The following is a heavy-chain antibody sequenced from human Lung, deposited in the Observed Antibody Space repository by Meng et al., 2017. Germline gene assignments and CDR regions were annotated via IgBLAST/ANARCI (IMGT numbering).Heavy chain of an antibody. D-gene: IGHD4-11*01. CDR2: INHSGGT. Sequence: QGRHQRWGSGLLKPSETLSLTCFFSGGSFSDYYWSWIRQPPGKGLEWIGEINHSGGTNYNPSLESRATISVDTSQNNLSLKLSSVTAADSAVYYCARGPTTMAHDFDYWGQGTLVTVSS. V-gene: IGHV4-34*01. J-gene: IGHJ4*02. CDR3: ARGPTTMAHDFDY. CDR1: GGSFSDYY.